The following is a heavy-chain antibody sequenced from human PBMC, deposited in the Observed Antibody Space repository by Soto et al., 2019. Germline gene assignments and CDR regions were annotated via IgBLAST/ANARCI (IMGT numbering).Heavy chain of an antibody. D-gene: IGHD3-16*01. V-gene: IGHV3-9*01. CDR2: ISWNSGSI. Sequence: PGGSLRLSCAASGFSFDDYGMHWVRQAPGKGLEWVSGISWNSGSIGYADFVKGRFTISRDNAKNFLYLQMDSLRSEDTAVYYCAIGLRGLWKLAPFDYWGQGTLVTVSS. J-gene: IGHJ4*02. CDR3: AIGLRGLWKLAPFDY. CDR1: GFSFDDYG.